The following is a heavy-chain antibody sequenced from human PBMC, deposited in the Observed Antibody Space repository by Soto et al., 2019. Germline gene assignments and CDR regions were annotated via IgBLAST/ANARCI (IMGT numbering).Heavy chain of an antibody. CDR3: AKDPNGDYVGAFDD. J-gene: IGHJ3*01. CDR1: GLTFSNYA. V-gene: IGHV3-23*01. D-gene: IGHD4-17*01. CDR2: ISGGGGGA. Sequence: EVQLLESGGGLVQPGGSLRLSCAGSGLTFSNYAMVWVRQAPGKGLERVSAISGGGGGAHYADSVRGRFSISRDNSKNTLYLQMNSLRAEDTALYYCAKDPNGDYVGAFDDWGPGTMVTVSS.